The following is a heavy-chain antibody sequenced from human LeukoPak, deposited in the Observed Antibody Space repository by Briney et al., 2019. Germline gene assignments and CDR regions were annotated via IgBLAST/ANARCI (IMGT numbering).Heavy chain of an antibody. J-gene: IGHJ4*02. CDR1: GFTFSSYA. CDR3: AKGRSGWYFWDY. CDR2: ISGSGDST. V-gene: IGHV3-23*01. Sequence: PGGSLRLSCAASGFTFSSYAMSWVRQAPGKGLEWVSSISGSGDSTYFADSVKGRFTTSRDNSKNTLYLQMSSLRAEDTAVYYCAKGRSGWYFWDYWGQGTLVTVSS. D-gene: IGHD6-19*01.